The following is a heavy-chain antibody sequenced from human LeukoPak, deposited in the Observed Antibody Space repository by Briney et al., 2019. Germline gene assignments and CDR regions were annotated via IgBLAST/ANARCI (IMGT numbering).Heavy chain of an antibody. J-gene: IGHJ4*02. CDR2: INQDGSEK. Sequence: PGGSLRLSCAASGFTFSAYWMSWVRQAPGKGLEWVANINQDGSEKYHVDSVKGRFTISRDNTKNSLYLQMNSLTAEDTAVYYYARDRGQWPRDWRGQGTLVTVSS. CDR3: ARDRGQWPRDW. D-gene: IGHD3-10*01. CDR1: GFTFSAYW. V-gene: IGHV3-7*01.